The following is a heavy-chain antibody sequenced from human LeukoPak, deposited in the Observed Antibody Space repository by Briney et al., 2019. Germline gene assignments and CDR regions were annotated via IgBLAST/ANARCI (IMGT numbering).Heavy chain of an antibody. V-gene: IGHV4-39*07. Sequence: SETLSLTCTVSGGSISSSSHYWGWIRQPPGKGLEWIGSMYYRGSTYHNPSLKSRVTISVDTSKNQFSLKLSSVTAADTAVYYCARLDYGDFVFYWGQGTLVTVSS. J-gene: IGHJ4*02. D-gene: IGHD4-17*01. CDR2: MYYRGST. CDR1: GGSISSSSHY. CDR3: ARLDYGDFVFY.